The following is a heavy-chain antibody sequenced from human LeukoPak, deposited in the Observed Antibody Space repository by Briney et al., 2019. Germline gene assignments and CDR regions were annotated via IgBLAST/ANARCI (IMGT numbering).Heavy chain of an antibody. CDR3: ARYNYGRLDY. J-gene: IGHJ4*02. CDR2: IYYSGST. D-gene: IGHD5-18*01. Sequence: PSETLSLTCTVSGGSISSYYWNWIRQPPGKGLEWIGYIYYSGSTNYNPSLKSRVTISVDTSKNQFSLKLISVTAADTAVYYCARYNYGRLDYWGQGTLVTVSS. CDR1: GGSISSYY. V-gene: IGHV4-59*01.